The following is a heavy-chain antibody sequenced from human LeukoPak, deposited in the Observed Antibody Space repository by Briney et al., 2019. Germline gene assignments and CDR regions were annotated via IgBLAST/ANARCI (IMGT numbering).Heavy chain of an antibody. V-gene: IGHV4-31*03. J-gene: IGHJ5*02. CDR3: ARDGRYCSTTSYQGWFDP. D-gene: IGHD2-2*01. CDR2: IYHSGST. CDR1: GGSISSGGYY. Sequence: PSETLSLTCSVSGGSISSGGYYWNWIRQHPGKGLEWIGYIYHSGSTNYNPSLKSRVTISVDTSKNQFSLKLNSVTAADTAVYYCARDGRYCSTTSYQGWFDPWGQGTLVTVSS.